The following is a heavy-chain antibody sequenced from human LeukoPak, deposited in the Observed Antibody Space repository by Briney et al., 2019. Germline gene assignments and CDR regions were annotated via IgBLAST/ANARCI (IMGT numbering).Heavy chain of an antibody. V-gene: IGHV4-39*07. Sequence: SETLSLTCTVSGGSISSSSYHWGWIRQPPGKGLEWIGNIFYTGSTYYNPSLKSRVTISVDTSKNQFSLKLSSVTAADTAVYYCARVKRSAHFDYWGQGTLVTVSS. D-gene: IGHD2-15*01. CDR3: ARVKRSAHFDY. CDR2: IFYTGST. CDR1: GGSISSSSYH. J-gene: IGHJ4*02.